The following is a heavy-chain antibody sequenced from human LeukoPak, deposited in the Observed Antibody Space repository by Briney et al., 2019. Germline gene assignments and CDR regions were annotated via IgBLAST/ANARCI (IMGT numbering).Heavy chain of an antibody. Sequence: SETLSLTCAVSGGSISGYYWSWIRQSPDKGLEWIGYIYYSGSTNYNPSLQSRVTISVDTSKDQFSLKITSVTAADTAVYYCARVAIPYDISPYYDGYMDVWGKGTTVTVSS. CDR3: ARVAIPYDISPYYDGYMDV. D-gene: IGHD3-22*01. CDR1: GGSISGYY. J-gene: IGHJ6*03. V-gene: IGHV4-59*01. CDR2: IYYSGST.